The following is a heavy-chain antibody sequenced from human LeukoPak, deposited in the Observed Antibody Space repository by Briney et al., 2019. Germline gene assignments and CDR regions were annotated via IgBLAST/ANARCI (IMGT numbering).Heavy chain of an antibody. D-gene: IGHD5-12*01. CDR3: ARTVATGRYYYYYYYMDV. Sequence: NPSETLSLTCTVSGGSISSYYWSWIRQPPGKGLEWIGYIYYSGSTNYNPSLKSRVTISVETSKNEFSLKLSSVTAADTAVYHCARTVATGRYYYYYYYMDVWGKGTTVTISS. J-gene: IGHJ6*03. V-gene: IGHV4-59*01. CDR2: IYYSGST. CDR1: GGSISSYY.